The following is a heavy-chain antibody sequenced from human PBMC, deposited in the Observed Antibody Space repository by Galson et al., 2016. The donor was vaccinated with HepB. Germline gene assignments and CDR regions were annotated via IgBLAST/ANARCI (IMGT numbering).Heavy chain of an antibody. CDR3: ARATTVAHRAGY. D-gene: IGHD1-1*01. V-gene: IGHV3-53*01. J-gene: IGHJ4*02. CDR1: GITVSSSY. CDR2: IDIGGTT. Sequence: LRLSCAASGITVSSSYMIWVRQAPGKGLEWVSVIDIGGTTHYADSVKGRFTISRVNSKNTLDLQMNSLRGEDTAVYYCARATTVAHRAGYWGQGTLVTVSS.